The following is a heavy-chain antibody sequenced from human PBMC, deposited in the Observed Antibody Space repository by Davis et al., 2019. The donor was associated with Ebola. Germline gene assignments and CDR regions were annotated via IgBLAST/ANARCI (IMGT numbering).Heavy chain of an antibody. J-gene: IGHJ4*02. D-gene: IGHD3-10*01. V-gene: IGHV5-51*01. CDR3: ARGPRSYFRAGGDDY. CDR1: GYYFTSYW. Sequence: GESLKISCKGSGYYFTSYWISWVRQMPGKGLEWMGIIYPGDSDTRYSPSFQGQVTISADKSISTAYLQWSSLKASDTAMYYCARGPRSYFRAGGDDYWGQGTLVSVSS. CDR2: IYPGDSDT.